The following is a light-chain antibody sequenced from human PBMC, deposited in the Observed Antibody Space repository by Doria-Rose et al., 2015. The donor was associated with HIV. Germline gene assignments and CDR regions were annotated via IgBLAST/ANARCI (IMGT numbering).Light chain of an antibody. CDR1: QSFSSTY. CDR3: HQFGTSWT. Sequence: TQSPGTLSLSPGERATLSCRASQSFSSTYLAWYQQKPGQAPSLLIYDGSTRATGIPDRFSASGSGTDFTLAINRLEPEDFALYYCHQFGTSWTFGQGTKVEI. CDR2: DGS. J-gene: IGKJ1*01. V-gene: IGKV3-20*01.